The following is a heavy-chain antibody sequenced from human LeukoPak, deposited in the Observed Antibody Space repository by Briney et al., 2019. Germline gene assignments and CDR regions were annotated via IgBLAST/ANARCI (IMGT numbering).Heavy chain of an antibody. J-gene: IGHJ4*02. CDR1: GFTFSNAW. D-gene: IGHD2-8*01. Sequence: GGSLRLSCAASGFTFSNAWMSWVRQAPGKGLEWVSVIYSGGSAYYADSVKGRLTISRDNSKNTLYLQMNSLRAEDTAVYYCARDNGDYWGQGTLVTVSS. V-gene: IGHV3-53*01. CDR3: ARDNGDY. CDR2: IYSGGSA.